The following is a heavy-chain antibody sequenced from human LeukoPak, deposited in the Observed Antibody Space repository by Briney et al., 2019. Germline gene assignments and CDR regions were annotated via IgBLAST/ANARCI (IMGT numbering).Heavy chain of an antibody. CDR3: ARVRGSGSYYPVSSYYFDY. Sequence: ASVKVSCKASGYTFTSYGISWVRQAPGQGLEWMGWISAYNGNTNYAQKLQGRVTMTTDTSTSTAYMELRSLRSDDTAVYYCARVRGSGSYYPVSSYYFDYWGQGTLVTVSS. D-gene: IGHD3-10*01. J-gene: IGHJ4*02. V-gene: IGHV1-18*01. CDR1: GYTFTSYG. CDR2: ISAYNGNT.